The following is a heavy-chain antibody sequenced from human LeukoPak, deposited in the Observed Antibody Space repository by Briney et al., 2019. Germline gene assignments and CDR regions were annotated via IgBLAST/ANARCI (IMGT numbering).Heavy chain of an antibody. V-gene: IGHV1-24*01. D-gene: IGHD2-2*01. CDR2: FDPEDDET. CDR3: ATPPGYCSSTSCYGFVY. Sequence: ASVKVSCKVSGYTLTELSMHWVRQAPGKGLEWMGGFDPEDDETIYAQKFQGRVTMTEDTSTDTAYMELSSLRSEDTAVYYCATPPGYCSSTSCYGFVYWGQGTLVTVSS. CDR1: GYTLTELS. J-gene: IGHJ4*02.